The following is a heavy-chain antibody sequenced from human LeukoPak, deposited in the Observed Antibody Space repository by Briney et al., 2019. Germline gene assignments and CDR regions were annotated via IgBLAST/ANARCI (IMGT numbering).Heavy chain of an antibody. CDR3: ARVSQGYSSSAYYFYY. J-gene: IGHJ4*01. CDR2: VRDHWGST. D-gene: IGHD6-13*01. CDR1: GFTFTTYA. V-gene: IGHV3-64*01. Sequence: GGSLRLFCVASGFTFTTYAMHWVRRAPGQGLEYVSAVRDHWGSTYYANSVKGRFTISRDNSKNTLYLQMGSLRPEDMPVYYRARVSQGYSSSAYYFYYLGQGALVTVSS.